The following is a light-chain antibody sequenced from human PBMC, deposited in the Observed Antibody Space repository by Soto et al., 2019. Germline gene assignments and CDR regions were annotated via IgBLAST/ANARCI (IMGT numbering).Light chain of an antibody. CDR2: AAS. Sequence: DIQMTQSPSSLSASVGDRVTITCRASRDVRNDVGWYQQKPGKAPKRLIYAASSLQSGVPSRFSGSGYGTDFTLTISSLQPEDVATYYCLQHNNYPLTFGGGTKVEIK. CDR3: LQHNNYPLT. J-gene: IGKJ4*01. V-gene: IGKV1-17*01. CDR1: RDVRND.